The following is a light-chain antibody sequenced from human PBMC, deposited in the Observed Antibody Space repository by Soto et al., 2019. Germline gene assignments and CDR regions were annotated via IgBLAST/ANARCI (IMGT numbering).Light chain of an antibody. J-gene: IGKJ1*01. V-gene: IGKV1-5*01. CDR1: QSIRSS. CDR2: DAS. Sequence: DIPMTQSPSTLSASVGDRLTITCRASQSIRSSLAWDQQRPGKAPNLLIYDASSLRSGVPSRFSGSGSGTEFTLPVSCLQPDEFATYDCQHYDSDSLWPCGQGARGEIK. CDR3: QHYDSDSLWP.